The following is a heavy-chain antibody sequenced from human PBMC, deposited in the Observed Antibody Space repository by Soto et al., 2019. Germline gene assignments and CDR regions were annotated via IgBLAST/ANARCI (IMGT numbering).Heavy chain of an antibody. CDR3: ARDLRLDCSGGSCYGVDTTHPDFDY. CDR2: ISAYNGNT. Sequence: ASVKVSCTASGYSFTSYGISWVRQAPGQGLEWMGWISAYNGNTNYAQKLQGRVTMTTDTSTSTAYMELRSLRSDDTAVYYCARDLRLDCSGGSCYGVDTTHPDFDYWGQGTLVTVSS. J-gene: IGHJ4*02. CDR1: GYSFTSYG. V-gene: IGHV1-18*01. D-gene: IGHD2-15*01.